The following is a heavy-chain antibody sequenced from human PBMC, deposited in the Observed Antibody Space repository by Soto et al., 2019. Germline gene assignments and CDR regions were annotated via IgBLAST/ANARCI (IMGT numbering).Heavy chain of an antibody. D-gene: IGHD3-10*01. CDR2: IIPILGIA. V-gene: IGHV1-69*08. CDR3: ARDTPRGDFDY. Sequence: QVQLVQSGAEVKKPGSSVKVSCKASGGTFSSYTISWVRQAPGQGLEWMGRIIPILGIANYAQKFQGRVTITADKSTSTAYMELSSLSSEDTAVYYCARDTPRGDFDYWGQGTLVTVSS. J-gene: IGHJ4*02. CDR1: GGTFSSYT.